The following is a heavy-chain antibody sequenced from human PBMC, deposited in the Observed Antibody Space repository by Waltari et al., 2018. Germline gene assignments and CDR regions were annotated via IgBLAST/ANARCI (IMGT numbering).Heavy chain of an antibody. D-gene: IGHD2-15*01. J-gene: IGHJ4*02. CDR1: GSPTSAFY. Sequence: QVQLQESGPELVKPSETLSLTCTVSGSPTSAFYRSRIRPPPGKGLEWIGYLFYSVNTKYSPSLQSRATISLDTSKRQLSLKLSSVTAADTAVYYCARDSDRGLDYWGQGIPVTVSS. CDR2: LFYSVNT. V-gene: IGHV4-59*01. CDR3: ARDSDRGLDY.